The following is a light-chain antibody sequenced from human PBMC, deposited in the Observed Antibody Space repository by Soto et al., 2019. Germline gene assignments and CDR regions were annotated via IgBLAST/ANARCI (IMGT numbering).Light chain of an antibody. CDR1: EVVTTNF. V-gene: IGKV3-20*01. CDR3: HYYGPGVDT. Sequence: VLTQSPGSLSLSPGERATLSCRASEVVTTNFIAWYQQQPGQPPRLLIFGASSRAAGIPDRFTGIGSGTDFSLAISRLEPEDSAVYFWHYYGPGVDTFGQGTKLEI. J-gene: IGKJ2*01. CDR2: GAS.